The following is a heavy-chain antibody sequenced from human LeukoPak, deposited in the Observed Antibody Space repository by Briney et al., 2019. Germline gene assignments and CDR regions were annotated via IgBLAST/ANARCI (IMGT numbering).Heavy chain of an antibody. J-gene: IGHJ5*02. CDR3: ARDRRTYYYDSSGFGYWFDP. CDR2: INPNSGGT. Sequence: ASVKVSCKASGYTFTGYYMHWVRQAPGQGLEWMGWINPNSGGTNYAQKLQGRVTMTTDTSTSTAYMELRSLRSDDTAVYYCARDRRTYYYDSSGFGYWFDPWGQGTLVTVSS. D-gene: IGHD3-22*01. V-gene: IGHV1-2*02. CDR1: GYTFTGYY.